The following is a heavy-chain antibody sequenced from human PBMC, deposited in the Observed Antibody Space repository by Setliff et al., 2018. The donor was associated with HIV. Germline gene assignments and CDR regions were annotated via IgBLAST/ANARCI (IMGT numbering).Heavy chain of an antibody. D-gene: IGHD3-3*01. J-gene: IGHJ6*03. Sequence: PSETLSLTCTVSGGSISSHYWSWIRQPPGKGLEWIGYIHYSGSSNYNPSLKSRVSISLDTSKKQVSLKLNSATAADTAVYYCARGLSIFGVATPGFYSFMDVWGKGTTVTVSS. V-gene: IGHV4-59*11. CDR3: ARGLSIFGVATPGFYSFMDV. CDR1: GGSISSHY. CDR2: IHYSGSS.